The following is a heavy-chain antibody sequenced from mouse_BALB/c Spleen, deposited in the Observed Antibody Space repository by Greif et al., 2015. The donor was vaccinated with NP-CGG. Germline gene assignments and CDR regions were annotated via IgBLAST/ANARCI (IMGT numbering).Heavy chain of an antibody. V-gene: IGHV14-3*02. D-gene: IGHD1-1*01. CDR3: ANAYVWSLGFAY. CDR2: IDPANINP. Sequence: VQLQQSGAELVKTGDSDKLSCTTSGFNIKDPYLHWVKQRPEQGLERIGRIDPANINPKYDPKFQGKATITPDNSSNTAYLQLISRIAEDSAVYFCANAYVWSLGFAYRGQGTLVIFSA. CDR1: GFNIKDPY. J-gene: IGHJ3*01.